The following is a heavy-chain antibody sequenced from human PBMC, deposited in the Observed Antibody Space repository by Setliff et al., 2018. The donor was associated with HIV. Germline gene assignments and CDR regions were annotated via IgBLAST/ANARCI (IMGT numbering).Heavy chain of an antibody. J-gene: IGHJ4*02. D-gene: IGHD3-3*01. CDR2: IDPRRGST. Sequence: GASVKVSCKASGYTCTDFHMHGVRQAPGQGLEWMGAIDPRRGSTGYAKKFKGTVTMTRDTSISTAYMELSGLKSGDTALYYCAGDVGVPGRGNALDYLGQGALVTVSS. V-gene: IGHV1-2*02. CDR3: AGDVGVPGRGNALDY. CDR1: GYTCTDFH.